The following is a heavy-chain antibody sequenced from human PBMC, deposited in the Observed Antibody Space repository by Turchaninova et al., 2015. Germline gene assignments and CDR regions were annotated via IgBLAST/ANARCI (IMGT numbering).Heavy chain of an antibody. CDR1: GDSVRSNYY. CDR3: ARNRSHYFDS. V-gene: IGHV4-38-2*01. J-gene: IGHJ4*02. CDR2: LYHSGRG. Sequence: QESGPGLVKPSETLSLTCAVSGDSVRSNYYWAWIRQPPEKGLEWIGSLYHSGRGTYNPSLEGRVTMSVDTSKNQFSLELNSVTAADTAVYYCARNRSHYFDSWGQGTLVTVSS. D-gene: IGHD6-13*01.